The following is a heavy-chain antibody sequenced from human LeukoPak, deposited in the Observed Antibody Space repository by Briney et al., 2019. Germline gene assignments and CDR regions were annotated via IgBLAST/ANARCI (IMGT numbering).Heavy chain of an antibody. Sequence: PSETLSLTCTVSGGSISSGSYYWSWIRQPAGKGLEWIGRIYTSGSTNYNPSLKCRVTISVDTSKNQFSLKLSSVTAADTAVYYCARVGFWSGSFTSYDAFDIWGQGTMVTVSS. CDR2: IYTSGST. CDR3: ARVGFWSGSFTSYDAFDI. CDR1: GGSISSGSYY. D-gene: IGHD3-3*01. V-gene: IGHV4-61*02. J-gene: IGHJ3*02.